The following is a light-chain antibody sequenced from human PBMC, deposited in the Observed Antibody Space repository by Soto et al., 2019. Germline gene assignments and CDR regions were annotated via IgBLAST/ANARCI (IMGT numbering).Light chain of an antibody. CDR2: GIS. CDR3: QQYITLPHT. V-gene: IGKV3-20*01. Sequence: ENVLTQSPGTLSLSPGERATLSCRASQSVTNNFFAWYQQRPGQAPRLLIYGISNRATGIPDRFSGSGSGTDFTLTISRLDPEDFVVYYCQQYITLPHTFGQGTKLEVK. J-gene: IGKJ2*01. CDR1: QSVTNNF.